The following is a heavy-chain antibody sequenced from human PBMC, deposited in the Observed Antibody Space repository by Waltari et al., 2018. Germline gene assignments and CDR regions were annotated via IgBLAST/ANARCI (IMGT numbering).Heavy chain of an antibody. CDR2: ISGSGGST. D-gene: IGHD3-22*01. V-gene: IGHV3-23*01. J-gene: IGHJ4*02. CDR1: GCTFSSYA. Sequence: EVQLLESGGGLVQPGGSLRLSCAASGCTFSSYAMRWVRQAPGKGLEWVSAISGSGGSTYYADSVKGRFTISRDNSKNTLYLQMNSLRAEDTAVYYCATPLYYDSSGPIDYWGQGTLVTVSS. CDR3: ATPLYYDSSGPIDY.